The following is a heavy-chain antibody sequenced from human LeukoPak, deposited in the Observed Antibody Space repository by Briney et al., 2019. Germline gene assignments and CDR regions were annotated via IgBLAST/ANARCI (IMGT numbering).Heavy chain of an antibody. CDR3: ARDKIVGATHFDY. CDR2: IKQDGSEK. V-gene: IGHV3-7*01. CDR1: GFTFSSYE. D-gene: IGHD1-26*01. Sequence: GGSLRLSCAASGFTFSSYEMNWVRQAPGKGLEWVANIKQDGSEKYYVDSVKGRFTISRDNAKNSLYLQMNSLRAEDTAVYYCARDKIVGATHFDYWGQGTLVTVSS. J-gene: IGHJ4*02.